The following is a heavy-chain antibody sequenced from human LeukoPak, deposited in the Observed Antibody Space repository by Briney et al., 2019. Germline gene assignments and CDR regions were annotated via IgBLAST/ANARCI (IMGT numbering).Heavy chain of an antibody. J-gene: IGHJ5*02. CDR3: ARSDWFDP. Sequence: GGSLRLSCAASGFTFRNYGMHWVRQAPGKGLEWVAIIWYDGSNKYSADSVKGRFTISRDNSKNTLYLQMNSLRVEDTAVYYCARSDWFDPWGQGTLVTVSS. CDR1: GFTFRNYG. V-gene: IGHV3-33*01. CDR2: IWYDGSNK.